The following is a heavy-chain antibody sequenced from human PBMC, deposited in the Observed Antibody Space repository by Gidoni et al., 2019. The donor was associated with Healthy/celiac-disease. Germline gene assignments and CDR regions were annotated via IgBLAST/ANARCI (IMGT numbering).Heavy chain of an antibody. Sequence: QVQLQESGPGLVKPAQTLSLTCNVSGGSISSGGYYWSWIRQHPGKGLEWSGYIYYSGSTYYTPSLKSRVTISVDTSKNQFSLKLSSVTAADTAVYYCARERSGSPQRNGGDYWGQGTLVTVSS. J-gene: IGHJ4*02. CDR3: ARERSGSPQRNGGDY. CDR2: IYYSGST. CDR1: GGSISSGGYY. V-gene: IGHV4-31*03. D-gene: IGHD3-3*01.